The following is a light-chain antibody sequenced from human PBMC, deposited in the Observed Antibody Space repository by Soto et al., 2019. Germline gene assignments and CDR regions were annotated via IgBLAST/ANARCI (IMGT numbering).Light chain of an antibody. CDR2: EGS. CDR3: CSYGGFSTFVI. J-gene: IGLJ2*01. CDR1: SSDVGAYNL. V-gene: IGLV2-23*03. Sequence: QLVLTQPASVSGSPGQSITISCTGTSSDVGAYNLVSWYQHHPGKAPKLLIFEGSKRPSGVSNRFSGSKSGNTASLTISGLQAEDEADYHCCSYGGFSTFVIFGGGTKLTVL.